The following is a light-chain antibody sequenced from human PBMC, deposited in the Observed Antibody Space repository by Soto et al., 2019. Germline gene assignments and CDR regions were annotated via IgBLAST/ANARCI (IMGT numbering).Light chain of an antibody. V-gene: IGKV1-27*01. CDR3: QKYNGAPWT. J-gene: IGKJ1*01. CDR1: QGISKY. Sequence: DIQMTQSPSSLSASVGDRVTITCRASQGISKYLAWYQQKPGKVPKLLIYDASTLHSGVPSRFSGSGSGTDFTLTISSLQPEDVATYYCQKYNGAPWTFGQGTKVDIK. CDR2: DAS.